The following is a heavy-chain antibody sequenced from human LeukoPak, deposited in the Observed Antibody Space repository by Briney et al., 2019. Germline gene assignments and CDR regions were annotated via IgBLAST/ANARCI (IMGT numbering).Heavy chain of an antibody. CDR1: GGSISSSSYY. CDR2: IYYSGST. V-gene: IGHV4-39*01. D-gene: IGHD5-18*01. CDR3: ARLAAMVSYGMDV. J-gene: IGHJ6*02. Sequence: SETLSLTCTVSGGSISSSSYYWGWIRQPPGTGLEWIGSIYYSGSTYYHPSLKSRDTISVDTSKNQFSLKLSSVTAADTAVYYCARLAAMVSYGMDVWGQGTTVTVSS.